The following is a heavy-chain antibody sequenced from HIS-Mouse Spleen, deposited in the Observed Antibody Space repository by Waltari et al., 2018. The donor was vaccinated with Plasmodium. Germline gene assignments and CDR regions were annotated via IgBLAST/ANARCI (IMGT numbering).Heavy chain of an antibody. CDR2: VSGYNGNT. Sequence: QVQLVQSGAEGKRPGASVKVSCKASGYTFSSYGISWVRQAPGQGLWRMGGVSGYNGNTNYAQKVQGRVTMTTDTSTSTAYMELRSLRSDDTAVYYCARLLPWVHGHFDYWGQGTLVTVSS. CDR3: ARLLPWVHGHFDY. J-gene: IGHJ4*02. CDR1: GYTFSSYG. D-gene: IGHD1-26*01. V-gene: IGHV1-18*01.